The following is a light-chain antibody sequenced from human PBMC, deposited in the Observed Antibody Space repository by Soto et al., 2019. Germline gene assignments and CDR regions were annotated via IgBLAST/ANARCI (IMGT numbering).Light chain of an antibody. J-gene: IGKJ4*01. CDR1: QSVSSSY. Sequence: EVVMTQYTTTLSVSPGERATLSCRTSQSVSSSYLAWYQQKPGQAPRLLIHSASSRATGIPDRFSGSGSGTDFTLTISRLEPEDFAVYYCQQYSSSPLTFGGGTMADVK. V-gene: IGKV3-20*01. CDR2: SAS. CDR3: QQYSSSPLT.